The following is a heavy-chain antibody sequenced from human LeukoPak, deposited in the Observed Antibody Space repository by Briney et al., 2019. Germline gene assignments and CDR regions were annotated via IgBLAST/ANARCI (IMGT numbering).Heavy chain of an antibody. CDR1: GYPFTSYG. Sequence: GPVKVSFKASGYPFTSYGISWVRQAPGQGLEWMGWISPYNGNTNYAQKLQGRVTMTTDTSTSTAYMELRSLRSDDTAVYYCARDIYGDYVWFDPWGQGTLVTVSS. D-gene: IGHD4-17*01. J-gene: IGHJ5*02. CDR2: ISPYNGNT. V-gene: IGHV1-18*01. CDR3: ARDIYGDYVWFDP.